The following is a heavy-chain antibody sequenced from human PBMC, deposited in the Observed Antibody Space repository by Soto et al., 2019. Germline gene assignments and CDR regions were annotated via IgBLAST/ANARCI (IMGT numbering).Heavy chain of an antibody. CDR3: ARGRYGDY. D-gene: IGHD1-1*01. CDR2: ISPHNGNT. CDR1: GYAFTTYG. Sequence: QVHLVQSGAEVKKPGASVKVSCKGSGYAFTTYGITWVRQAPGQGLEWMGWISPHNGNTNYAPQLQGRVTVTRDTSTSTAYMELRSLRSDDTAVYYCARGRYGDYWGQGALVTVSS. J-gene: IGHJ4*02. V-gene: IGHV1-18*01.